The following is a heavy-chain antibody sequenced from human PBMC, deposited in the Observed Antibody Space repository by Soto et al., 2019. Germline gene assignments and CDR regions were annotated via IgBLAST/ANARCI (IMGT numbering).Heavy chain of an antibody. CDR3: AHRLYGIVWPWDRGVFDY. J-gene: IGHJ4*02. CDR1: GFSLSAAGVG. Sequence: SGPTLVNPTQTLTLTCTFSGFSLSAAGVGVGWIRQPPGKALEWLALIYWDDDKYYSPALRSRLTITKDTSKNEVVLTMTNVDPVDTATYYCAHRLYGIVWPWDRGVFDYWGQGTLVTVSS. D-gene: IGHD2-8*02. CDR2: IYWDDDK. V-gene: IGHV2-5*02.